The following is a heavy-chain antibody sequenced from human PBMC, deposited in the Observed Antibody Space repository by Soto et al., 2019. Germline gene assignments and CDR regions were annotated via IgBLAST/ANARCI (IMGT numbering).Heavy chain of an antibody. J-gene: IGHJ5*02. Sequence: QITLKESGPTLVKSTQTLTLTCTFSGFSLSSGGGAVGWIRQPPGKALEWLAIIYASGGTHYSPSLKTRLTITKDTSKNQLVLTMTNIDPVDTATYYCGHRRDVATRCWFDPWGQGILVTVSS. V-gene: IGHV2-5*01. CDR3: GHRRDVATRCWFDP. D-gene: IGHD6-6*01. CDR1: GFSLSSGGGA. CDR2: IYASGGT.